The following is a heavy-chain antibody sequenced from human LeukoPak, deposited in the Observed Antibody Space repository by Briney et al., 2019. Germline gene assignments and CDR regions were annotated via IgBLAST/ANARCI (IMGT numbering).Heavy chain of an antibody. Sequence: ASVKVSCKASGYTFTRFGISWVRQAPGQGLEWMGWISAYNHNTNYAQKLQGRVTMTTHTSTSTAYMELRSLRSDDTAVYYCARVISGGDRDGEYYYDTSGYPKYNWFDPWGQGTLVTVSS. V-gene: IGHV1-18*01. CDR3: ARVISGGDRDGEYYYDTSGYPKYNWFDP. CDR1: GYTFTRFG. J-gene: IGHJ5*02. CDR2: ISAYNHNT. D-gene: IGHD3-22*01.